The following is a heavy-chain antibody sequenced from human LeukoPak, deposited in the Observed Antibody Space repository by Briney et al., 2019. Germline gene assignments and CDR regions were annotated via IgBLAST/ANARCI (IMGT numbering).Heavy chain of an antibody. CDR3: ARVRVEMATALEYYFDY. Sequence: GGSLRLSCAASGFTVSSNYMSWVRQAPGKGLEWVSVIYSGGSTYYADSVKGRFTISRDNSKNTLCLQMNSLRAEDTAVYYCARVRVEMATALEYYFDYWGQGTLVTVSS. V-gene: IGHV3-53*01. CDR2: IYSGGST. CDR1: GFTVSSNY. J-gene: IGHJ4*02. D-gene: IGHD5-24*01.